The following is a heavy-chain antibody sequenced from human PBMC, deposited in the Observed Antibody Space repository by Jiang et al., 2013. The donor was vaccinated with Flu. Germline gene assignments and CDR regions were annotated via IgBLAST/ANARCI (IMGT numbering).Heavy chain of an antibody. CDR3: AREYAVVNQYYYGMNV. Sequence: GLVKPSETLSLTCTVSGGSINNYYWSWIRQPPGRGLEWIGYIYYSGRTDYNPSLKSRVTISVDTSKSQFSLKLTSVTAADTAVYYCAREYAVVNQYYYGMNVWGKGTTVTVSS. CDR1: GGSINNYY. D-gene: IGHD1-14*01. CDR2: IYYSGRT. V-gene: IGHV4-59*13. J-gene: IGHJ6*04.